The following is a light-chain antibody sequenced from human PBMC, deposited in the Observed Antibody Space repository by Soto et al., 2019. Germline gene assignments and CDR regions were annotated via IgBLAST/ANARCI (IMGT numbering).Light chain of an antibody. Sequence: EIVMTQSPATLSVSPGERATLSCRASQSVSSNLAWYQQKPGQAPRLLIYGASTRATGIPARFSGSGSGTEYTLTISRLQSEDFAVYYCQVYHWSLTWTFGPGTKVDIK. J-gene: IGKJ1*01. CDR1: QSVSSN. V-gene: IGKV3-15*01. CDR2: GAS. CDR3: QVYHWSLTWT.